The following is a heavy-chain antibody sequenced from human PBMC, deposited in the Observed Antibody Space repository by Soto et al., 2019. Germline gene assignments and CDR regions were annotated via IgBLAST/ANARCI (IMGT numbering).Heavy chain of an antibody. CDR2: ISGSGGST. CDR1: GFTFSSYA. J-gene: IGHJ5*02. D-gene: IGHD5-18*01. CDR3: AKERYSYGYIRWFDP. V-gene: IGHV3-23*01. Sequence: GGSLRLSCAASGFTFSSYAMSWVRQATGKGLEWVSAISGSGGSTYYADSVKGRFTISRDNSKNTLYLQMNSLRAEDTAVYYCAKERYSYGYIRWFDPWGQGTLVTVSS.